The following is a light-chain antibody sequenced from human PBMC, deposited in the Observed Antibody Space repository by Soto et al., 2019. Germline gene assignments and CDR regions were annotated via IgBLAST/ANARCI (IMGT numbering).Light chain of an antibody. J-gene: IGLJ3*02. V-gene: IGLV1-51*01. CDR2: DNN. CDR3: GTLDSSLRVVV. Sequence: QSVLTQPPSVSAAPAQRVTSSCSGSITNIGKISVSWYQKFPVTAAQLIIFDNNKRPAGIHDRLSGSKSGASATLGITGLQIGDEVEINCGTLDSSLRVVVFIGGTKLTAL. CDR1: ITNIGKIS.